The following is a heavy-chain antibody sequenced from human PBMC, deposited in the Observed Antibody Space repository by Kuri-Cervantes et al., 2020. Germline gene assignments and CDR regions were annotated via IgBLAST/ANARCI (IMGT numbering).Heavy chain of an antibody. V-gene: IGHV4-34*01. D-gene: IGHD6-13*01. Sequence: SETLSLTCAVYGGSFSGYYWSWIRQPPGKGLEWIGEINHSGRTNYNPSLKSRVTISVDTSKNQFSLKLSSVTAADTAVYYCARHGYSSSWYVYYHYYMDVWGKGTTVTVSS. J-gene: IGHJ6*03. CDR1: GGSFSGYY. CDR2: INHSGRT. CDR3: ARHGYSSSWYVYYHYYMDV.